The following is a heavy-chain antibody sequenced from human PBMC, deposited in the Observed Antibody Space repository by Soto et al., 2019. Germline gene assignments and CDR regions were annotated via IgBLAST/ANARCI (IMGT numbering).Heavy chain of an antibody. CDR3: ARDGHYYDSSGYDDWFDP. J-gene: IGHJ5*02. CDR1: GYSFNSDA. D-gene: IGHD3-22*01. Sequence: ASAKVSCRACGYSFNSDAMHWVRQAPGQRLECMGWINAGNGNTKYSQKFQGRVTITRDTSASSAYMELSSLRSEDTAVYYCARDGHYYDSSGYDDWFDPWGQGTLVTVSS. CDR2: INAGNGNT. V-gene: IGHV1-3*01.